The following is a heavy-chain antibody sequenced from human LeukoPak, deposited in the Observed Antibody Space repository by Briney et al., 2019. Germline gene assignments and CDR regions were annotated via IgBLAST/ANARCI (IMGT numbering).Heavy chain of an antibody. J-gene: IGHJ4*02. V-gene: IGHV1-8*03. CDR3: AKDPYLRGGAG. Sequence: ASVKVSCKASGYTFTSYYIHWVRQATGQGLEWMGWMNPNSGNTGYAQKFQGRVTITRNTSISTAYMELSSLRSEDTAVYYCAKDPYLRGGAGWGQGTLVTVSS. CDR2: MNPNSGNT. CDR1: GYTFTSYY. D-gene: IGHD2-2*02.